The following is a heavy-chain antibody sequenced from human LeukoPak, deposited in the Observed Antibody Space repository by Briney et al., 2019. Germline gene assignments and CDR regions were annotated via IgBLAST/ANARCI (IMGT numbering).Heavy chain of an antibody. J-gene: IGHJ5*02. D-gene: IGHD6-13*01. CDR2: IYSGGET. Sequence: PGGSLRLSCAASGFTVSSNFMIWVRQAPGKGLEWVSLIYSGGETSYADSVKGRFSISRDNSKNTLYLQMNSLRVEDTAVYYCTRDPPAVAINTYAWGQGTLVTVSS. CDR3: TRDPPAVAINTYA. CDR1: GFTVSSNF. V-gene: IGHV3-66*01.